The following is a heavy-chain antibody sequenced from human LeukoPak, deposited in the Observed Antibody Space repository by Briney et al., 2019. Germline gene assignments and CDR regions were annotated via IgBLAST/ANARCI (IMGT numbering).Heavy chain of an antibody. CDR1: GGSISSGGYY. CDR3: ARVENVIYYDSRAGAFDI. Sequence: SETLSLTCTVSGGSISSGGYYWSWIRQHPGKGLEWIGYIYYSGSTYYSPSLKSRVTISVDTSKNQFSPKLSSVTAADTAVYYCARVENVIYYDSRAGAFDIWGQGTMVTVSS. CDR2: IYYSGST. D-gene: IGHD3-22*01. V-gene: IGHV4-31*03. J-gene: IGHJ3*02.